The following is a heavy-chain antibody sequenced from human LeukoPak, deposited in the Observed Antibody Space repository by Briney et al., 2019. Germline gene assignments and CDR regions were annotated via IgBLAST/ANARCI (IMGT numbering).Heavy chain of an antibody. D-gene: IGHD3-10*01. Sequence: SETLSLTCTVSGGSISTSSYYWGWVRQPPGKGLEWIGNIFYSGSTYYNPSLKSRVTISVDTSKNQFSLKLSSVTAADTAVYYCARGRLWFPLDYWGQGTLVTVSS. CDR3: ARGRLWFPLDY. V-gene: IGHV4-39*07. CDR1: GGSISTSSYY. J-gene: IGHJ4*02. CDR2: IFYSGST.